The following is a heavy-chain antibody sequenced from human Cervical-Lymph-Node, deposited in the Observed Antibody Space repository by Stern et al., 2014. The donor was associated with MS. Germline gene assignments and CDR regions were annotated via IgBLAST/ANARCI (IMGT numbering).Heavy chain of an antibody. D-gene: IGHD3-3*01. J-gene: IGHJ4*02. CDR3: AGSGTYYPDY. V-gene: IGHV4-59*08. CDR1: GGSISSYY. CDR2: VHYSGTT. Sequence: VQLVESGPGLVKPSETLSLTCSVSGGSISSYYWNWIRQPPGKGLEWIANVHYSGTTKYNPSLKSRATILLDTSIHKISLQLPSVTAADTAVYYCAGSGTYYPDYWGQGILVTVSS.